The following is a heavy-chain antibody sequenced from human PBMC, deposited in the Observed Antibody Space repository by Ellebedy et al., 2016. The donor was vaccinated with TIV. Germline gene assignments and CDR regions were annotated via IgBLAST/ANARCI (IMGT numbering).Heavy chain of an antibody. Sequence: PGGSLRLSCAASGFTLTTYAMSWVRQAPGKGLEWVSSINDGGGTSGRATSTDYADSVKGRFTIPRDISKNTLYLQMNSLRVEDTALYYCVKMGPYLDMYFDYWGQGTLVTVSS. CDR1: GFTLTTYA. CDR2: INDGGGTSGRATST. J-gene: IGHJ4*02. D-gene: IGHD1-26*01. CDR3: VKMGPYLDMYFDY. V-gene: IGHV3-23*01.